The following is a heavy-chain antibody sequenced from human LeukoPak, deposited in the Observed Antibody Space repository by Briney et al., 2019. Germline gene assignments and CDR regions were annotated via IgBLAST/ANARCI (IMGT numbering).Heavy chain of an antibody. CDR2: ISSSGSTI. CDR3: ARGYSSGWYWEYFQH. D-gene: IGHD6-19*01. J-gene: IGHJ1*01. V-gene: IGHV3-48*03. CDR1: GFTFSSYE. Sequence: PGGSLRLSCAASGFTFSSYEMNWVRQAPGKGLEWVSYISSSGSTIYYADSVKGRFTISRDNAKNSLYLQMNSLRAEDTAAYYCARGYSSGWYWEYFQHWGQGTLVTVSS.